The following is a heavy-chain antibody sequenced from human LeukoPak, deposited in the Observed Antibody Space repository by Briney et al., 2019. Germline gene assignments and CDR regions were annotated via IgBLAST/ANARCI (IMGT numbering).Heavy chain of an antibody. V-gene: IGHV3-23*01. CDR3: ARGVLTGLDYFDY. D-gene: IGHD3-9*01. CDR2: ISGSGGSA. J-gene: IGHJ4*02. Sequence: GGSLRLSCAASRFTFSGYAMSWVRQAPGKGLEWVSSISGSGGSAYYADSVKGRFTISRDNSKNTLYQQMNSLRAEDTAVYYCARGVLTGLDYFDYWGQGTLVTVSS. CDR1: RFTFSGYA.